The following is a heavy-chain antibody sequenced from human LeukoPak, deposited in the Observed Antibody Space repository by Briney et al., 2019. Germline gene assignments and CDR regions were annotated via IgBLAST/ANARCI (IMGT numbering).Heavy chain of an antibody. V-gene: IGHV4-4*02. D-gene: IGHD2-2*01. CDR2: PYHSGST. Sequence: SETLSLTCAVSGGSLSRSNWWSWVRQPPGKGLEWIGEPYHSGSTNYNPSLKSRVTISVDKSKNQFSLKLSSVTAADTAVYYCARGYCSSTSCYYYGMDVLGKGTTVTVSS. CDR3: ARGYCSSTSCYYYGMDV. CDR1: GGSLSRSNW. J-gene: IGHJ6*04.